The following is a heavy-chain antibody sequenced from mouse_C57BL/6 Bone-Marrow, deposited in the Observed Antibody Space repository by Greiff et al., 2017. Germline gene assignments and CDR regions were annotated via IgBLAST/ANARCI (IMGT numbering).Heavy chain of an antibody. CDR2: IYPGSGST. V-gene: IGHV1-55*01. CDR3: AREGYYEGYFDY. D-gene: IGHD2-3*01. J-gene: IGHJ2*01. Sequence: QVQLQQPGAELVKPGASVKMSCKASGYTFTSYWITWVKQRPGQGLEWIGDIYPGSGSTNYNEKFKSKATLTVDTSSSTAYMQLSSLTSEDSAVYYGAREGYYEGYFDYWGQGTTLTVSS. CDR1: GYTFTSYW.